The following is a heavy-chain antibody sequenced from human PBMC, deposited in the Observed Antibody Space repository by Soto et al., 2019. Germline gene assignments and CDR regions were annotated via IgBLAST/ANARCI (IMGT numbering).Heavy chain of an antibody. CDR2: ISGSGGST. J-gene: IGHJ3*02. V-gene: IGHV3-23*01. Sequence: EVQLLESGGGLVQPGGSLRLSCAASGFTFSSYAMSWVRQAPGKGLEWVSAISGSGGSTYYADSVKGRFTISGDNSKNTLYLQMNSLRAEDTAVYYCAKAPSTVGAPGDAFDIWGQGTMVTVSS. D-gene: IGHD1-26*01. CDR1: GFTFSSYA. CDR3: AKAPSTVGAPGDAFDI.